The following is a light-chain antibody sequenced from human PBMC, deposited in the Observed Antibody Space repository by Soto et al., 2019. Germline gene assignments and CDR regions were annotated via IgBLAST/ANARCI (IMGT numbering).Light chain of an antibody. J-gene: IGKJ1*01. Sequence: EIVLTQXPATLSLSPGERATLSCRASQSVGSYLAWYQQKPGQAPRLLIYDASNRATGIPARFSGSGSGTDFTLTISSLEPEDFAVYYCQQRSNWPPTWTFGQGTKVEIK. CDR3: QQRSNWPPTWT. CDR2: DAS. CDR1: QSVGSY. V-gene: IGKV3-11*01.